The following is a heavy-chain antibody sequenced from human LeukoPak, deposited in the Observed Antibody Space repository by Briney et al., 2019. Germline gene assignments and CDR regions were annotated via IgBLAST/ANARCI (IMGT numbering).Heavy chain of an antibody. CDR3: ARPYYYDSRIDP. CDR2: MYYSGST. V-gene: IGHV4-30-4*01. CDR1: GGSITSGDYY. J-gene: IGHJ5*02. Sequence: SETLSLTCTVSGGSITSGDYYWSWIRQPPGKGLEWIAYMYYSGSTYCNPSLKSRVTMSADTSKNQFSLKLSSVTAADTAVYYCARPYYYDSRIDPWGQGTLVTVSS. D-gene: IGHD3-22*01.